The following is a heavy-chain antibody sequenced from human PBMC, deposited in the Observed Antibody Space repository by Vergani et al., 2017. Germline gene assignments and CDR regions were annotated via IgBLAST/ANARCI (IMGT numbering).Heavy chain of an antibody. CDR2: IYSGGST. D-gene: IGHD6-19*01. V-gene: IGHV3-53*01. Sequence: EVKRVESGGGLIQPGGSLRLSCAASGFTVSSNYMSWVRQPPGKGLEWVSVIYSGGSTYYADSVKGRFTIARDNSKNTLYLQMNSLRAEDTAVYYCARDRRSSGWYHNDYYYYMDVWGKGTTVTGSS. CDR1: GFTVSSNY. J-gene: IGHJ6*03. CDR3: ARDRRSSGWYHNDYYYYMDV.